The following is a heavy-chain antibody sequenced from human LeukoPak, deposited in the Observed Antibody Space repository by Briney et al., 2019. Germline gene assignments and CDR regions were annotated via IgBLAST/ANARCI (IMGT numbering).Heavy chain of an antibody. D-gene: IGHD2-2*02. V-gene: IGHV3-23*01. CDR2: ISGSGGST. J-gene: IGHJ4*02. CDR3: AKAEWDIVVVPAAIGY. Sequence: GGSLRLSCAASGFTFSSYWMSWVRQAPGKGLEWVSAISGSGGSTYYADSVKGRFTISRDNSKNTLYLQMNSLRAEDTAVYYCAKAEWDIVVVPAAIGYWGQGTLVTVSS. CDR1: GFTFSSYW.